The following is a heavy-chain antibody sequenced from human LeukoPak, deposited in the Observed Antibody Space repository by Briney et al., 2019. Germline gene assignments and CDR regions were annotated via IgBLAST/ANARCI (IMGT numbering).Heavy chain of an antibody. D-gene: IGHD2-2*02. CDR1: GGSISSYY. CDR3: ARLSLYCSSTSCYNGWFDP. Sequence: SETLSLTCTVSGGSISSYYWRWIRQPPGKGLEGIGYIYYSGSTNYNPSLKSRVTISVDTSKNQFSLKLSSVTAADTAVYYCARLSLYCSSTSCYNGWFDPWGQGTLVTVSS. J-gene: IGHJ5*02. V-gene: IGHV4-59*01. CDR2: IYYSGST.